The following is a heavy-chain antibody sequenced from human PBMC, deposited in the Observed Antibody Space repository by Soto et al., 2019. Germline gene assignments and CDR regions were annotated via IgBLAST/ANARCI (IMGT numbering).Heavy chain of an antibody. Sequence: QGHLVQSEAEVKKPGASVKVSCKASGYTFTRYGISWVRQAPGQGLEWMGWISGYNGDTNDAQKFQDRGSMTIDTSTGTAYMELRSLTSDDTAIYYCAKNGQPPYYYYGLDVWGQGTKVTVSS. CDR1: GYTFTRYG. D-gene: IGHD2-8*01. CDR2: ISGYNGDT. CDR3: AKNGQPPYYYYGLDV. J-gene: IGHJ6*02. V-gene: IGHV1-18*01.